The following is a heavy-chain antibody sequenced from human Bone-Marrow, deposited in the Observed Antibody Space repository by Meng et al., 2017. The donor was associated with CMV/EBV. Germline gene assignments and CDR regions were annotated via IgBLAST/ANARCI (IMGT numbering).Heavy chain of an antibody. CDR3: ARGRARSYLAY. CDR1: EYTYTRYD. D-gene: IGHD1-14*01. CDR2: MNPNSGNP. J-gene: IGHJ4*02. V-gene: IGHV1-8*01. Sequence: SGKAFEYTYTRYDLSWVRQATGQGVEGMGWMNPNSGNPGYAQKFQGRVPMTRNTSISTAYMELSSLRSEDTAVYYCARGRARSYLAYWGQGTLVTVSS.